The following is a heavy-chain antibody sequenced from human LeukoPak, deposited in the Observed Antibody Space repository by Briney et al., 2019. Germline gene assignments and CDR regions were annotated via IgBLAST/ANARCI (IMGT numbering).Heavy chain of an antibody. V-gene: IGHV3-9*01. D-gene: IGHD3-3*01. Sequence: GGSLRLSCAASGFTFDDYAMHWVRQAPGKGLEWASGISWNSGSIGYADSVKGRFTISRDNAKNSLYLQMNSLRAEDTALYYCAKDHLRITIFGVVDYGMDVWGQGTTVTVSS. CDR3: AKDHLRITIFGVVDYGMDV. J-gene: IGHJ6*02. CDR2: ISWNSGSI. CDR1: GFTFDDYA.